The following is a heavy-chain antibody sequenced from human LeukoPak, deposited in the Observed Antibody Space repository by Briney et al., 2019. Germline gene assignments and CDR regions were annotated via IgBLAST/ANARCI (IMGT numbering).Heavy chain of an antibody. CDR2: ISSSSSYI. V-gene: IGHV3-21*01. Sequence: GGSLRLSCAASGFTFSSYSMNWVRQAPGKGLEWVSSISSSSSYIYYADSVKGRFTISRDNAKNSLYLQMNSLRAEDTAVYYCAREDYDFWSGYPYYYYYMDVWGKGTTVTVSS. CDR3: AREDYDFWSGYPYYYYYMDV. J-gene: IGHJ6*03. CDR1: GFTFSSYS. D-gene: IGHD3-3*01.